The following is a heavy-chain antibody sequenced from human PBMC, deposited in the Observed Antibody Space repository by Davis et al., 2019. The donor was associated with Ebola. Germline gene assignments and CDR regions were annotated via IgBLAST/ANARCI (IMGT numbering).Heavy chain of an antibody. CDR1: GFTFSSYA. V-gene: IGHV3-30*04. CDR3: AKDPYPTTVISYFDY. CDR2: ISYDGSNK. D-gene: IGHD4-11*01. Sequence: GGSLRLSCAASGFTFSSYAMHWVRQAPGKGLEWVAVISYDGSNKYYIDSVKGRFTISRDNSKNTLYLQMNSLRAEDTAVYYCAKDPYPTTVISYFDYWGQGTLVTVSS. J-gene: IGHJ4*02.